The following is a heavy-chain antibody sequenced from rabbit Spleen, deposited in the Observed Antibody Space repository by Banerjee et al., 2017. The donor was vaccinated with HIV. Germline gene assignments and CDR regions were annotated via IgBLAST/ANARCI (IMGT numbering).Heavy chain of an antibody. J-gene: IGHJ4*01. Sequence: QSLEESGGDLVKPGASLTLTCIASGVSFSGNSYMCWVRQAPGKGLEWIACIDTNDGDTDYANWPKGRFTISKTSSTTMTLQMTSLTAADTATYFCARGFGWNFNWGGPGTLVTVS. D-gene: IGHD5-1*01. V-gene: IGHV1S40*01. CDR3: ARGFGWNFNW. CDR1: GVSFSGNSY. CDR2: IDTNDGDT.